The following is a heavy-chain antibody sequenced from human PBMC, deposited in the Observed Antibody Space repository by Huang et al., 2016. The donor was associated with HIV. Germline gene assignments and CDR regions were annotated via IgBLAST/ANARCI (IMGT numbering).Heavy chain of an antibody. V-gene: IGHV4-34*01. CDR1: GGSFSGYY. Sequence: QVQLQQWGAGLLRPSETLSLTCAVYGGSFSGYYGTWIRQPPVKGLEWFGEITHSESTNSNPSLKCRGTISVDTSRNQFSLTLTSVIAADTAVYYCARGQGGYYYYYMDVWGKGTTVTVSS. J-gene: IGHJ6*03. CDR3: ARGQGGYYYYYMDV. CDR2: ITHSEST.